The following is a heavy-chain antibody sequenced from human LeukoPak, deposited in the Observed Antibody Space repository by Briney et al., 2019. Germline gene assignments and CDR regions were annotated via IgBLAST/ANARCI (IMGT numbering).Heavy chain of an antibody. Sequence: GGSLRPSCAASGFTFSSYGMHWVRQAPGKGLEWLAVIWYDGSNKYYADSVKGRFTISRDNSKNTLYLQMNSLRAEDTAVYYCARVSPRYCSGGSCYSDYWGQGTLVTVSS. CDR2: IWYDGSNK. J-gene: IGHJ4*02. CDR1: GFTFSSYG. V-gene: IGHV3-33*01. D-gene: IGHD2-15*01. CDR3: ARVSPRYCSGGSCYSDY.